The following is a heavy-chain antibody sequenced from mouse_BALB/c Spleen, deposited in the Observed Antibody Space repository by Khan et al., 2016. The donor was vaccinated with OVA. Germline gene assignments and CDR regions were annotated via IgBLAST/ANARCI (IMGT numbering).Heavy chain of an antibody. CDR2: IDTYNGGH. J-gene: IGHJ4*01. Sequence: VQLQQSGPELVKPGASVKVSCKASGYSFTDYNMFWVKQSPGKSLEWIGYIDTYNGGHISNHAFKGKATLTVDKSSRTAFMHLNRLTSEDSAASDIALSYYYGAGMDCGGQGTTVTVSS. D-gene: IGHD1-1*01. CDR3: ALSYYYGAGMDC. V-gene: IGHV1S135*01. CDR1: GYSFTDYN.